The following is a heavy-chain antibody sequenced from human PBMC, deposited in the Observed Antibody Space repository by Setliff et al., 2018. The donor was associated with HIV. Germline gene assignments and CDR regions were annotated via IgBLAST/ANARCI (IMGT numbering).Heavy chain of an antibody. J-gene: IGHJ6*03. CDR3: ARRGNYVFYYYMDV. CDR2: INTNTGNP. CDR1: GYTFATYA. Sequence: ASVKVSCKASGYTFATYAMNWVRQAPGQGLQWMGWINTNTGNPTYAQGFTGRFVFSLDASVSTAYLQISSLEADDTALYYCARRGNYVFYYYMDVWGKGTTVTVS. D-gene: IGHD1-7*01. V-gene: IGHV7-4-1*02.